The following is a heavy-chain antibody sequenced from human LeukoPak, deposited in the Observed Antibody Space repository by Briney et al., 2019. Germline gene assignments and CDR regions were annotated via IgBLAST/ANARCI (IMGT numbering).Heavy chain of an antibody. CDR2: IHHSGNS. V-gene: IGHV4-59*02. D-gene: IGHD7-27*01. J-gene: IGHJ5*02. CDR1: GASVTDYY. CDR3: TRGHWGLQS. Sequence: SETLSLTCTVSGASVTDYYWSWIRQSPGKGLEWISYIHHSGNSDCNPSLRSQVTTSLDTSKNQFSLNLISVTAAGTAVYYCTRGHWGLQSWSQGTLVTVSS.